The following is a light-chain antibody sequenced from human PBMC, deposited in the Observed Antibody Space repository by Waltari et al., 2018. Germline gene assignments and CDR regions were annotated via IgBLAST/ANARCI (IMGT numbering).Light chain of an antibody. CDR2: EVT. J-gene: IGLJ1*01. V-gene: IGLV2-23*02. Sequence: QSALTQPASVSGSPGQSITISCTGTSSDVGRHNLVSWYQQHPGKAPKLMIHEVTKRPSGVSNRFSGSKSGNTVSLTISGLQAEDEADYYCCSFVSTSTPYVFGSGTKVTV. CDR1: SSDVGRHNL. CDR3: CSFVSTSTPYV.